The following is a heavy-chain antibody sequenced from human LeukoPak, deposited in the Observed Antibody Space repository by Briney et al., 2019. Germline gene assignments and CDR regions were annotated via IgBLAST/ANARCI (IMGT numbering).Heavy chain of an antibody. J-gene: IGHJ4*02. V-gene: IGHV4-39*07. Sequence: SETLSLTCTVSGGSISSSSYYWGWIRQPPGKGLEWIGSIYYSGSTYYNPSLKSRVTISVDTSKNQFSLKLSSVTAADTAVYYCATGRRDQYFDYWGQGTLVTVSS. CDR1: GGSISSSSYY. CDR3: ATGRRDQYFDY. D-gene: IGHD2-2*01. CDR2: IYYSGST.